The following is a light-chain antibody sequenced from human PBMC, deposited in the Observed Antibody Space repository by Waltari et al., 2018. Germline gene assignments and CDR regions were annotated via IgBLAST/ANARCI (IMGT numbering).Light chain of an antibody. CDR1: SSDVGGYNY. J-gene: IGLJ2*01. Sequence: QSALTQPASVSGSTGQSITISCTGTSSDVGGYNYVSWYQQHPGKAPKLMIYDVRNRPSGVSSRFSGSKSGNTASLTISGLQAEDEADYYCSSYTSSLVVFGGGTKLTVL. CDR3: SSYTSSLVV. V-gene: IGLV2-14*03. CDR2: DVR.